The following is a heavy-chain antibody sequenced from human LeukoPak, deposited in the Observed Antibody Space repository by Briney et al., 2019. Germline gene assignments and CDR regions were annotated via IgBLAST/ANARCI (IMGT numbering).Heavy chain of an antibody. V-gene: IGHV3-33*01. CDR1: GFTFSSYG. D-gene: IGHD3-9*01. J-gene: IGHJ6*02. CDR3: ARRPVHYDILTGYRGYGMDV. Sequence: GGSLRLSCAASGFTFSSYGMHWVRQAPGKGLEWVAVIWYDGSNKYYADSVKGRFTISRDNSKNTLYLQMNSLRAEDTAVYYCARRPVHYDILTGYRGYGMDVWGQGTTVTVSS. CDR2: IWYDGSNK.